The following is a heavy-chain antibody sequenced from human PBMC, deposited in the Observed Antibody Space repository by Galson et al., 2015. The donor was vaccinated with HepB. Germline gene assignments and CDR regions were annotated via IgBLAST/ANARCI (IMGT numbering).Heavy chain of an antibody. V-gene: IGHV3-23*01. CDR1: GFTFSSYA. CDR2: ISGSGGST. D-gene: IGHD3-3*01. Sequence: SLRLSCAASGFTFSSYAMSWVRQAPGKGLEWVSAISGSGGSTYYADSVKGRFTISRDNSKNTLYLQMNSLRAEDTAVYYCAKDRRALEWSPNYFDYWGQGTLVTVSS. J-gene: IGHJ4*02. CDR3: AKDRRALEWSPNYFDY.